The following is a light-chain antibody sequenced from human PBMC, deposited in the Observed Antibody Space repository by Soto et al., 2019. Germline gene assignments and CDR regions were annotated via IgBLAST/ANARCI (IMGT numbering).Light chain of an antibody. CDR2: DAS. V-gene: IGKV1-5*01. CDR1: QSVSYF. J-gene: IGKJ3*01. CDR3: QQYGFS. Sequence: DIQMTQSPSTLSSSVGDRVTITCRASQSVSYFLARYQQKPGMAPKLLIHDASSLESGVPSRFSGSGSGREFTLTISSLQPDDSATYYCQQYGFSFGPGTKVEIK.